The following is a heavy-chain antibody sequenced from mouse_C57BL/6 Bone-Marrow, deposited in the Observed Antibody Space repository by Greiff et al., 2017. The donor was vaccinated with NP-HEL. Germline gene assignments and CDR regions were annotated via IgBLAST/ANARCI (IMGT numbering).Heavy chain of an antibody. CDR3: ARGGITTVERAWFAY. Sequence: EVQLVESGGGLVKPGGSLKLSCAASGFTFSSYTMSWVRQTPEKRLEWVATISGGGGNTYYPDSVKGRFTISRDNAKNTLYLQMSSLRSEDTALYYCARGGITTVERAWFAYWGQGTLVTVSA. D-gene: IGHD1-1*01. CDR1: GFTFSSYT. V-gene: IGHV5-9*01. CDR2: ISGGGGNT. J-gene: IGHJ3*01.